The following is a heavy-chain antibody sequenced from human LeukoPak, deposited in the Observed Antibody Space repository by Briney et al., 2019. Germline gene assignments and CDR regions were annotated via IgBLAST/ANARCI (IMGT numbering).Heavy chain of an antibody. D-gene: IGHD3-22*01. CDR2: ISAYNGNT. CDR1: GYTFTSYA. J-gene: IGHJ4*02. CDR3: ARVHYDSCGFYQVDY. V-gene: IGHV1-18*01. Sequence: GASVKVSCKASGYTFTSYAMNWVRQAPGQGLEWMGWISAYNGNTNYAQKLQGRVTMTTDTSTSTAYMELRSLRSDDTAVYYCARVHYDSCGFYQVDYWGQGTLVTVSS.